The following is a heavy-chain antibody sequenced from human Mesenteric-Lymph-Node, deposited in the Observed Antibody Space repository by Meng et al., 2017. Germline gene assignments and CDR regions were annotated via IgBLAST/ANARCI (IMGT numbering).Heavy chain of an antibody. CDR1: GFTFDDYA. V-gene: IGHV3-9*01. Sequence: SLKISCAASGFTFDDYAMHWVRQAPGKGLEWVSGISWNSGSIGYADSVKGRFTISRDNAKNSLYLQMNSLRAEDTAVYYCARDLDCSGGSCYFVPDAFDIWGQGTMVTVSS. CDR3: ARDLDCSGGSCYFVPDAFDI. J-gene: IGHJ3*02. CDR2: ISWNSGSI. D-gene: IGHD2-15*01.